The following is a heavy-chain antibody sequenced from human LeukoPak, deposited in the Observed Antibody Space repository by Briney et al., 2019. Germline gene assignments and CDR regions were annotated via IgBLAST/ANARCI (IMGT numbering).Heavy chain of an antibody. J-gene: IGHJ4*02. CDR1: GYTFTAYY. CDR3: ARALLRGSYSDFDY. D-gene: IGHD3-16*01. V-gene: IGHV1-2*02. Sequence: GASVKVSCKASGYTFTAYYMHWVRQAPGQGREWMGWISPNNGGTNYAQQFQGRVTMTRDTSTTTAYMELSSLRSDDTAVYFCARALLRGSYSDFDYWGQGTPVTVSS. CDR2: ISPNNGGT.